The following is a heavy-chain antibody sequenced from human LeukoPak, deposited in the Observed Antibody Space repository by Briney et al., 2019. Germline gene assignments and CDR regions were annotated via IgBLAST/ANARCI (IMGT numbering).Heavy chain of an antibody. D-gene: IGHD4-11*01. CDR2: IYYSGST. CDR3: ARERNDYHFDY. Sequence: RASETLSLTCTVSGGSISSSSYYWGWIRQPPGKGLEWIGSIYYSGSTYYNPSLKSRVTISVDTSKNQFSLKLSSVTAADTAVYYCARERNDYHFDYWGQGTLVTVSS. V-gene: IGHV4-39*07. CDR1: GGSISSSSYY. J-gene: IGHJ4*02.